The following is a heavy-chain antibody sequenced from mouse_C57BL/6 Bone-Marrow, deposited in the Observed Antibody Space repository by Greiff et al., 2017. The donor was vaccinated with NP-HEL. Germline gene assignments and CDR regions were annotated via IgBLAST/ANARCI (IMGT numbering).Heavy chain of an antibody. CDR3: ARDGGDGYPAWFAY. Sequence: EVQLVESGPGMVKPSQSLSLTCTVTGYSITSGYDWHWIRHFPGNKLEWMGYISYSGRTNYNPSLKSRLSITHDTSKNQFFLKLNSVTTEDTATYYCARDGGDGYPAWFAYWGQGTLVTVSA. D-gene: IGHD2-3*01. J-gene: IGHJ3*01. CDR2: ISYSGRT. CDR1: GYSITSGYD. V-gene: IGHV3-1*01.